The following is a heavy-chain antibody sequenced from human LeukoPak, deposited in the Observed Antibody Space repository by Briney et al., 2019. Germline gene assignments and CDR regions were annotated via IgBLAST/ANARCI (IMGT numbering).Heavy chain of an antibody. CDR1: GFTFSSYG. Sequence: PGRSLRLSCAASGFTFSSYGMHWVRQAPGKGLEWVAVISYDGSNKYYADSVKGRFTISRDNSKNTLYLQMNSLRAEDTAVYYCAKSELSGLRGAFDIWGQGTMVTVSS. CDR2: ISYDGSNK. D-gene: IGHD5-12*01. J-gene: IGHJ3*02. CDR3: AKSELSGLRGAFDI. V-gene: IGHV3-30*18.